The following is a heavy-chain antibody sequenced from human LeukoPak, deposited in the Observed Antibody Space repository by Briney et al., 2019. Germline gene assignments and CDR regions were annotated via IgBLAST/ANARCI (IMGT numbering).Heavy chain of an antibody. V-gene: IGHV3-48*04. J-gene: IGHJ4*02. CDR3: ARDSRTVVVVPAAMFDY. Sequence: GGSLRLSCAASGFTFSSYSMNWVRQAPGKGLEWVSYISSSSSTIYYTDSVKGRFTISRDNAKNSLYLQMNSLRAEDTAVYYCARDSRTVVVVPAAMFDYWGQGTLVTVSS. CDR2: ISSSSSTI. D-gene: IGHD2-2*01. CDR1: GFTFSSYS.